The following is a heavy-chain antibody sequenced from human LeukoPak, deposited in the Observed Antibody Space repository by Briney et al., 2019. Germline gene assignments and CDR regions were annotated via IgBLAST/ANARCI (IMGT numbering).Heavy chain of an antibody. CDR2: ISSSGSST. Sequence: GGSLRLSCAAYGFTFNSYAMSWVRQAPGKGLEWVSAISSSGSSTYYADPVKGRFTISRDNSKNTLYLQMNSLRAEDTAVYYCAKSGGTVTTKSYYYYGMDVWGQGTTVTVSS. J-gene: IGHJ6*02. V-gene: IGHV3-23*01. CDR1: GFTFNSYA. CDR3: AKSGGTVTTKSYYYYGMDV. D-gene: IGHD4-17*01.